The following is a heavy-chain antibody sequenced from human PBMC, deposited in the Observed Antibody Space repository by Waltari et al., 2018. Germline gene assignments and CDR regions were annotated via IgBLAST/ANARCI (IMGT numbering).Heavy chain of an antibody. CDR2: ISSDGSST. J-gene: IGHJ6*02. CDR3: ARVATKTYSSPVPGRPYYYGMDV. D-gene: IGHD3-22*01. CDR1: GFTFSSYW. Sequence: EVQLVESGGGLVQPGGSLRLSCAASGFTFSSYWMSWFSHAPGKGLEWVSRISSDGSSTTYADSVKGRFTISRDNAKNTLYVQMNRLRAEDTAVYYCARVATKTYSSPVPGRPYYYGMDVWGQGTTVTVSS. V-gene: IGHV3-74*02.